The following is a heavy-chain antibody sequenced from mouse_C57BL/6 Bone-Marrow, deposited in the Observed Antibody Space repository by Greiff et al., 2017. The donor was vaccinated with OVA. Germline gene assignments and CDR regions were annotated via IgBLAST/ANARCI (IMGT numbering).Heavy chain of an antibody. J-gene: IGHJ2*01. CDR3: ERHGSYDGSFDY. D-gene: IGHD2-3*01. V-gene: IGHV5-6*01. Sequence: EVMLVESGGDLVKPGGSLKLSCAASGFTFSSYGMSWVRQTPDKRLEWVATISSGGSYTYYPESVKGRFTISRDNAKNTLYLQMSSLNTEDTAMYYVERHGSYDGSFDYWGQGTALTVSS. CDR2: ISSGGSYT. CDR1: GFTFSSYG.